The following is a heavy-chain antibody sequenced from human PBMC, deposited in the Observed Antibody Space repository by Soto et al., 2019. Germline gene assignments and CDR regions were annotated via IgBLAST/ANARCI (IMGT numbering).Heavy chain of an antibody. CDR2: IYYSGST. CDR1: GGSISSSSYY. CDR3: ARHNQGDYGDYGYWFDP. J-gene: IGHJ5*02. V-gene: IGHV4-39*01. Sequence: QLQLQESGPGLVKPSETLSLTCTVSGGSISSSSYYWGWIRQPPGKGLEWIGSIYYSGSTYYNPSLKCRVTISVDTSKNQFSLKLSSVTAADTAVYYCARHNQGDYGDYGYWFDPWGQGTLVTVSS. D-gene: IGHD4-17*01.